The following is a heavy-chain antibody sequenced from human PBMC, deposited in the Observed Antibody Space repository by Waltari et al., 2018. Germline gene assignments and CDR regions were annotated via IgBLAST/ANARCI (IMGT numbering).Heavy chain of an antibody. CDR1: GFTFTSYV. V-gene: IGHV3-30*03. D-gene: IGHD3-3*01. CDR2: ISRDEKNT. Sequence: QVQLVESGGGVVQPGRSLRLSCAASGFTFTSYVIQWFRQAPGKGLEWVSVISRDEKNTYYADSVKGRFTVSRDNSKNTIYLQMNSLKTEDTAVYYCASCFSTSCLISYYFYMYVWGQGTTVTVSS. CDR3: ASCFSTSCLISYYFYMYV. J-gene: IGHJ6*02.